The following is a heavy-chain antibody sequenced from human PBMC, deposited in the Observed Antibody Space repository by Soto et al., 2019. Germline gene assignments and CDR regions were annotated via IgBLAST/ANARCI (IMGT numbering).Heavy chain of an antibody. Sequence: SETLSLTCAVYGGSLSGYYWSWIRQPPGKGLEWIGEINHSGSTNYNPSLKSRVTISVDTSKNQFSLKLSSVTAADTAVYYCARGRHILTGYYRDLNYGMDVWGQGTTVT. V-gene: IGHV4-34*01. CDR3: ARGRHILTGYYRDLNYGMDV. CDR1: GGSLSGYY. CDR2: INHSGST. D-gene: IGHD3-9*01. J-gene: IGHJ6*02.